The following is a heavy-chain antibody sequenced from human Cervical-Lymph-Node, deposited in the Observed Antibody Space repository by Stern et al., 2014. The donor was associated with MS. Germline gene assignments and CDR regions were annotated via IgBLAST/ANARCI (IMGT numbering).Heavy chain of an antibody. CDR1: GCSISSGRYY. V-gene: IGHV4-31*03. D-gene: IGHD3-22*01. CDR3: ARENYDSSGYAIYGMDV. CDR2: IHNSGST. J-gene: IGHJ6*02. Sequence: QLQLQESGPGLVKPSQTLSLTCTVSGCSISSGRYYWSWTRQHPGKGLEWIGYIHNSGSTYHNPSLKSRVTISVDTSKNQFSLKLSSVTAADTAVYYCARENYDSSGYAIYGMDVWGQGTTVTVSS.